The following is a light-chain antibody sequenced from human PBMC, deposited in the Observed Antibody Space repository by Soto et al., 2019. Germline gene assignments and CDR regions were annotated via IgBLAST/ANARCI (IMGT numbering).Light chain of an antibody. CDR1: QSVSSN. Sequence: EIVMTQSPATLSVSPGERATLSCRASQSVSSNLAWFQQKPGQAPRLLIYGTSTRATGIPARFSGSGSGTEFTLTISSLQSEDFAFYYCQQYNNWRYTFGQGTKLEIK. CDR2: GTS. CDR3: QQYNNWRYT. J-gene: IGKJ2*01. V-gene: IGKV3-15*01.